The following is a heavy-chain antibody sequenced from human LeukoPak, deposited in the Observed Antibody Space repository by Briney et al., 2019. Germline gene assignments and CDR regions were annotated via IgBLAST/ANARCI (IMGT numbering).Heavy chain of an antibody. J-gene: IGHJ4*02. Sequence: GGSLRLSCSASGFTFSSYAMHWVRQAPGKGLEYVSAISSNGGSTYYADSVKGRFKISRDNSKNTLYLQMSSLRAEDTAVYYRARDPHPDMVYYFDYWGQGTLVTVSS. CDR3: ARDPHPDMVYYFDY. CDR2: ISSNGGST. CDR1: GFTFSSYA. D-gene: IGHD5-18*01. V-gene: IGHV3-64D*06.